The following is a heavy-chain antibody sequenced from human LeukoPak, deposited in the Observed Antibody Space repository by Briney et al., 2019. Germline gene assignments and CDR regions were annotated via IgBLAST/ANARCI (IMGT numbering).Heavy chain of an antibody. CDR3: ARAHLLSGSYYLGY. V-gene: IGHV1-46*01. Sequence: GASVKVSCKPSGYTSSHYCIHWLRQAPGHGVEWMGIFNPTYSTQIYAQTFGGRVTMTSDMSTSTFYLELSTLRSEATAVYYCARAHLLSGSYYLGYWGQRTLVTVSS. J-gene: IGHJ4*02. D-gene: IGHD1-26*01. CDR1: GYTSSHYC. CDR2: FNPTYSTQ.